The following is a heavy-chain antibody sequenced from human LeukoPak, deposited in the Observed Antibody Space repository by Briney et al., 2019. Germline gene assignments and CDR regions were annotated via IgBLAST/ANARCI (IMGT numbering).Heavy chain of an antibody. D-gene: IGHD1-14*01. J-gene: IGHJ3*02. Sequence: ASVKVSCKASGYTFTGYYMHWVRQAPGQGLEWMGWINPNSGGTNYAQKFQGRVTMTRDTSISTAYMELSRLRSDDTAVYYCARVWGHGTLDAFDIWGQGTMVTVPS. CDR2: INPNSGGT. CDR3: ARVWGHGTLDAFDI. CDR1: GYTFTGYY. V-gene: IGHV1-2*02.